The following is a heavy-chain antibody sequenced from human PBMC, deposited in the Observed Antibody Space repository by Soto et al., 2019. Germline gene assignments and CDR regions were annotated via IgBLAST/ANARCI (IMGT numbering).Heavy chain of an antibody. J-gene: IGHJ4*02. Sequence: QITLKESGPPLVKPTQTLTLTCTFSGFSLSTSGVGVGWFRQPPGKALEWVALIYWDDDKRYSPSLKSRLTITNDTYKNQVVLTMTNMDPVDTATYYCAHSYSYYDFWSGYYTFDYWGQGTLVTVCS. CDR2: IYWDDDK. V-gene: IGHV2-5*02. CDR1: GFSLSTSGVG. CDR3: AHSYSYYDFWSGYYTFDY. D-gene: IGHD3-3*01.